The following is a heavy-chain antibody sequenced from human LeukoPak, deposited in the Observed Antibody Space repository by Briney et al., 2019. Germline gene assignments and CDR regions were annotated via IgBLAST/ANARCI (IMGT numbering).Heavy chain of an antibody. J-gene: IGHJ5*02. CDR3: AGGWRVGLVGATRRWFDP. Sequence: SETLPLTCAVYGGSFSGYYWSWIRQPPGKGLEWIGEINHSGSTNYNPSLKSRVTISVDTSKNQFSLKLSSVTAADTAVYYCAGGWRVGLVGATRRWFDPWGQGTLVTVSS. CDR1: GGSFSGYY. V-gene: IGHV4-34*01. D-gene: IGHD1-26*01. CDR2: INHSGST.